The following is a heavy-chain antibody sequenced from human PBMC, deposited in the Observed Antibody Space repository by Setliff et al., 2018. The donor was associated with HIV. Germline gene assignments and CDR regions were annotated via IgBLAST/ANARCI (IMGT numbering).Heavy chain of an antibody. CDR3: ARGKTWLRFLDY. Sequence: ASVKVSCKASGYTFTDYGISWVRQAPGKGLEWMGGFDPEDGETIYAQKFQGRVTVTMDTSTSTAYMELRSLKSDDTAVYYCARGKTWLRFLDYWGQGTLVTVPQ. V-gene: IGHV1-18*01. CDR1: GYTFTDYG. D-gene: IGHD5-12*01. J-gene: IGHJ4*02. CDR2: FDPEDGET.